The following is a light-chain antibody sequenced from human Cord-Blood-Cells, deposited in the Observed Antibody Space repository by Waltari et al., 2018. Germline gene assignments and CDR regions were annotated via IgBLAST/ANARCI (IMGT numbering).Light chain of an antibody. CDR3: SSYAGSNNYV. J-gene: IGLJ1*01. V-gene: IGLV2-8*01. Sequence: QSALTQPPSASGSPGQSVTTSCTGTSGDVAGYNYVSWYQQHPGKAPKLMIYEVSKRPSGVPDRFSGSKSGNTASLTVSGLQAEDEADYYCSSYAGSNNYVFGTGTKVTVL. CDR2: EVS. CDR1: SGDVAGYNY.